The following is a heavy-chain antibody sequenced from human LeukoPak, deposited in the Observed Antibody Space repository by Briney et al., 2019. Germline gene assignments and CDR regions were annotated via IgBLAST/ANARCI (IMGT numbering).Heavy chain of an antibody. Sequence: GESLKISCKASGYSFTTYWVAWVRQMPGKGLEWMGMISPGDFDTRYTPSFKGQVTISADKSISTAYLQWSSLKASDTATYYCARDQGGMDVWGQGTTVTVSS. CDR3: ARDQGGMDV. V-gene: IGHV5-51*01. CDR1: GYSFTTYW. CDR2: ISPGDFDT. J-gene: IGHJ6*02.